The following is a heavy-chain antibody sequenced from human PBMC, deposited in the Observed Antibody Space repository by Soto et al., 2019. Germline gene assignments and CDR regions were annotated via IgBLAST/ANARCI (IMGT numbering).Heavy chain of an antibody. CDR3: ASTTGYCSSTSCYLAY. CDR1: GFTFSSYA. CDR2: ISGSGGST. V-gene: IGHV3-23*01. J-gene: IGHJ4*02. Sequence: PGGSLRLSCAASGFTFSSYAMSWVRQAPGKGLEWVSAISGSGGSTYYADSVKGRFTISRDNSKNTLYLQMNSLRAEDTAVYYCASTTGYCSSTSCYLAYWGQGTLVTVPQ. D-gene: IGHD2-2*01.